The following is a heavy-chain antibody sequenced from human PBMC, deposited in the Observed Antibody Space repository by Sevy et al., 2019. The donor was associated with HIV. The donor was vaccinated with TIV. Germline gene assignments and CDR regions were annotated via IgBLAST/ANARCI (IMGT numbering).Heavy chain of an antibody. CDR3: AKDTLTLLVPTGRFDP. J-gene: IGHJ5*02. CDR2: ISYEGSNK. Sequence: GGSLRLSCAASGFTLSSYAMHWVRQAPGKGLEWVAVISYEGSNKYSADSVKGRFTISRDNSNNTLYLQMNSLRAEDTAVYYCAKDTLTLLVPTGRFDPWGQGTLVTVSS. CDR1: GFTLSSYA. V-gene: IGHV3-30*18. D-gene: IGHD2-8*01.